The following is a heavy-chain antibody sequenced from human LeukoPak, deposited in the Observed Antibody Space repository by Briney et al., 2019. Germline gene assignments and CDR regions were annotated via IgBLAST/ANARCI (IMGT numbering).Heavy chain of an antibody. J-gene: IGHJ4*02. CDR2: VKQDGSEK. CDR3: ARTLLGMESFDY. V-gene: IGHV3-7*01. Sequence: GESLRLSCAASGFTFSSYWMSWVRQAPGKGLEWVANVKQDGSEKYYVDSVKGRFTISRDNAKNSLYLQMNSLRAEDTAVYYCARTLLGMESFDYWGQGTLVTVSS. D-gene: IGHD7-27*01. CDR1: GFTFSSYW.